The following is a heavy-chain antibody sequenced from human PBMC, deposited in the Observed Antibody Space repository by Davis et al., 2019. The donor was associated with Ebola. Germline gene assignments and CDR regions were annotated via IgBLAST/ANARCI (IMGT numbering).Heavy chain of an antibody. D-gene: IGHD4-23*01. V-gene: IGHV3-21*04. J-gene: IGHJ6*02. CDR1: GFTFSSYG. CDR2: ISSSSSYI. Sequence: GESLKISCAASGFTFSSYGMHWVRQAPGKGLEWVSSISSSSSYIYYADSVKGRFTISRDNAKNSLFLQMNSLRAEDTALYYCASGDGRGNSYDMDVWGQGTTVTVSS. CDR3: ASGDGRGNSYDMDV.